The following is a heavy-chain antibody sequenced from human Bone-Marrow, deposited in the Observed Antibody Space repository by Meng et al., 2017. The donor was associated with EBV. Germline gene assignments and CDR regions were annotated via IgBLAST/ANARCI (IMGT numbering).Heavy chain of an antibody. V-gene: IGHV1-2*06. J-gene: IGHJ4*02. CDR2: IDPNSGGA. CDR1: AYPFPGHY. D-gene: IGHD4-11*01. Sequence: VPLVRTGAEAKQPGASVTVSLNGSAYPFPGHYMHWVRQAPGQGLEWMGRIDPNSGGADYAQKFQGGVTMTRDTSISTFYMELSRLTSDDTAVYFCARASDYGNDLDYWGQGTLVTVSS. CDR3: ARASDYGNDLDY.